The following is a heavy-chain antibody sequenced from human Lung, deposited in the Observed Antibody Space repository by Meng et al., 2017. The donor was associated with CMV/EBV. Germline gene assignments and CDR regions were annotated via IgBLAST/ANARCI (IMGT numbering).Heavy chain of an antibody. CDR1: CFSFISYA. D-gene: IGHD3-10*01. J-gene: IGHJ4*02. Sequence: SFCFSFISYAMIWVPQAPGEGLEWVSAITGTGGNTYSADSVTGRFTISRDNSKNTLYLQMNSLRAEDTAVYYCAKVYGSGSYRNDYWGQGTLVTVSS. CDR2: ITGTGGNT. CDR3: AKVYGSGSYRNDY. V-gene: IGHV3-23*01.